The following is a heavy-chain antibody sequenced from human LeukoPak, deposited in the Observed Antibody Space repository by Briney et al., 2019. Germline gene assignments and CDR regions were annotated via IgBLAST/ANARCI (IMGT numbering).Heavy chain of an antibody. Sequence: SETLSLTCTVSGGSISSYYWSWIRQPAGKGLEWIGGIYTSGNTDYNPSLKSRVTISVDKSKNQFSLKLSSVTAADTAIYYCARVLVGANYYYYYLDVWGKGTTVTVSS. V-gene: IGHV4-4*07. CDR2: IYTSGNT. CDR3: ARVLVGANYYYYYLDV. J-gene: IGHJ6*03. D-gene: IGHD1-26*01. CDR1: GGSISSYY.